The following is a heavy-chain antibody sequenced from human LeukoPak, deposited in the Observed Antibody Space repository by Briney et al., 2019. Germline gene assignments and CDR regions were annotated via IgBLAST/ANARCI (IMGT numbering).Heavy chain of an antibody. Sequence: PSQTLSLTCTVSGGSISSGGYYWSWIRQHPGKGLEWIGYIYYSGSTYYNPSLKSRVTISVDTSKNQFSLKLSSVTAADTAVYYCARATPGTMQRFDPWGQGTLVTVSS. CDR1: GGSISSGGYY. CDR3: ARATPGTMQRFDP. V-gene: IGHV4-31*03. J-gene: IGHJ5*02. CDR2: IYYSGST. D-gene: IGHD3-10*01.